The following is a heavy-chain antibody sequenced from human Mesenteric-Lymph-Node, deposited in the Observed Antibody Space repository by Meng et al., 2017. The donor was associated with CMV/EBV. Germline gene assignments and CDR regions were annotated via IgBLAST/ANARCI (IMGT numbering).Heavy chain of an antibody. CDR1: GYTFTGDY. CDR2: INPNSGGT. CDR3: ARDTPYGSGSYYNDDY. Sequence: SGYTFTGDYMHWVRQAPGQGLEWMGRINPNSGGTNYAQKFQGRVTMTRDTSIGTAYMELSRLRSDDTAVYYCARDTPYGSGSYYNDDYWGQGTLVTVSS. J-gene: IGHJ4*02. D-gene: IGHD3-10*01. V-gene: IGHV1-2*06.